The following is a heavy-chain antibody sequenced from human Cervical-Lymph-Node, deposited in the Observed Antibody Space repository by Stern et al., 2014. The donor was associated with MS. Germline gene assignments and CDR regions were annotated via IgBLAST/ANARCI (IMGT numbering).Heavy chain of an antibody. CDR2: INPSDGGR. D-gene: IGHD4/OR15-4a*01. Sequence: QVQLGQSGAEVTKPGASVKVSCKTSGYTFTNYFIHWVRQAPGAGLEWMGIINPSDGGRRYAQKSQGRITLTRDGSTTKVYMEKSSLTSSDTAVYYCARTSYGANFLQLDFWGQGTLVTVS. CDR3: ARTSYGANFLQLDF. CDR1: GYTFTNYF. V-gene: IGHV1-46*01. J-gene: IGHJ4*02.